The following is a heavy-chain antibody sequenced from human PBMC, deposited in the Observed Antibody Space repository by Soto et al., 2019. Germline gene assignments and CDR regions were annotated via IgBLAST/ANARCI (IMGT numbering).Heavy chain of an antibody. CDR2: IVPLSGTP. V-gene: IGHV1-69*06. D-gene: IGHD3-16*01. CDR3: ARDWRQMSRGGVFHY. J-gene: IGHJ4*02. Sequence: QVRLVQSGAEVKRPGSSVKLSCKVSGANYNSYSIAWVRQAPGQGLQWLGTIVPLSGTPNHAQQCQARVTITADTSTNTAYLELSRLRSEDTAIYYCARDWRQMSRGGVFHYWGQGSLVIISS. CDR1: GANYNSYS.